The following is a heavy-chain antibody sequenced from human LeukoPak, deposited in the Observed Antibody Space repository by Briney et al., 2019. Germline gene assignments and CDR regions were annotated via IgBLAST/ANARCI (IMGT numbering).Heavy chain of an antibody. CDR1: GLTFTDYI. Sequence: GGSLRLSCVASGLTFTDYIFSWMRQAPGKGLEWVSYIGPRDKSIYYEDSVKGRFTISRDNSRNTLYLQMNSLRVADTAVYFCARGSFKSLAGYLDYWGQGSLVIVSS. J-gene: IGHJ4*02. D-gene: IGHD6-19*01. V-gene: IGHV3-11*01. CDR2: IGPRDKSI. CDR3: ARGSFKSLAGYLDY.